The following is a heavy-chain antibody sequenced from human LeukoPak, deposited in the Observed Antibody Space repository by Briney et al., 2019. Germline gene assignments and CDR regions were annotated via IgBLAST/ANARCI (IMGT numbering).Heavy chain of an antibody. CDR2: ISGSGGST. CDR3: AKDFPSAPRFLEWSRRATTALHGMDV. CDR1: GFTFSSYA. J-gene: IGHJ6*02. V-gene: IGHV3-23*01. Sequence: PGGSLRLSCAASGFTFSSYAMSWVRQAPGKGLEWVSAISGSGGSTYYADSVKGRFTISRDNSKNTLYLQMNSLRAEDTAVYYCAKDFPSAPRFLEWSRRATTALHGMDVWGQGTTVTVSS. D-gene: IGHD3-3*01.